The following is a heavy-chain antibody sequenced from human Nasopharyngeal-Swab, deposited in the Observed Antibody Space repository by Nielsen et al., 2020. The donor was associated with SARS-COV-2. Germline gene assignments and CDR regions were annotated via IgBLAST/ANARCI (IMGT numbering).Heavy chain of an antibody. J-gene: IGHJ6*03. CDR3: ARGFMVATIFHYYYYMDV. Sequence: WVRQAPGQGLEWMGWMNPNSGNTGYAQKFQGRVTMTRNTSISTAYMELSSLRSEDTAVYYCARGFMVATIFHYYYYMDVWGKGTTVTVPS. D-gene: IGHD5-12*01. CDR2: MNPNSGNT. V-gene: IGHV1-8*01.